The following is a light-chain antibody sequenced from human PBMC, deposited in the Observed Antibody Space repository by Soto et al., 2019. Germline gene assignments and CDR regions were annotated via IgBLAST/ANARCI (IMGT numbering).Light chain of an antibody. V-gene: IGLV2-14*01. Sequence: LTQPASVSGSPGQSITISCTGTSSDVGGYNHVSWYQHSPGKAPKLILFAVSDRPSGVSHRFSGSKSGNTASLTISGLQADDEADYYCCSYTSLSTVVFGGGTKVTVL. CDR3: CSYTSLSTVV. J-gene: IGLJ2*01. CDR2: AVS. CDR1: SSDVGGYNH.